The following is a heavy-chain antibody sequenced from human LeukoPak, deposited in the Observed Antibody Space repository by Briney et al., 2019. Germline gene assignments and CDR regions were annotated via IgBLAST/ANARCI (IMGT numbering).Heavy chain of an antibody. Sequence: PSETLSLTCAVYGGSFSGYYWSWIRQPPGKGLEWIGEINHSGSTNYNPSLKSRVTISVDTSKNQFSLKLSSVTAADTAVDYCARQNYYDSSGYWAPDAFDIWGQGTMVTVSS. V-gene: IGHV4-34*01. CDR1: GGSFSGYY. CDR2: INHSGST. J-gene: IGHJ3*02. CDR3: ARQNYYDSSGYWAPDAFDI. D-gene: IGHD3-22*01.